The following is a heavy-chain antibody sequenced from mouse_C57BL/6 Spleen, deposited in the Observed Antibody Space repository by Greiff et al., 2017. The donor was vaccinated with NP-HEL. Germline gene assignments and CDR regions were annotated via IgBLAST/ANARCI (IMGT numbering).Heavy chain of an antibody. Sequence: EVQGVESGGGLVQPGGSLSLSCAASGFTFTDYYMSWVRQPPGKALEWLGFIRNKANGYTTEYSASVKGRFTISRDNSQSILYLQMNALRAEDSATYYCARSSPYGYDRFAYWGQGTLVTVSA. CDR2: IRNKANGYTT. V-gene: IGHV7-3*01. J-gene: IGHJ3*01. D-gene: IGHD2-2*01. CDR3: ARSSPYGYDRFAY. CDR1: GFTFTDYY.